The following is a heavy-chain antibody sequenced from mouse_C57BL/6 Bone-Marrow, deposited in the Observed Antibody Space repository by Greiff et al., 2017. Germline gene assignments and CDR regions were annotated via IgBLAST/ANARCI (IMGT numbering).Heavy chain of an antibody. V-gene: IGHV7-3*01. CDR1: GFTFTDYY. J-gene: IGHJ3*01. CDR2: IRNKANGYTT. CDR3: ARTIYYYVWFAY. Sequence: EVKVVESGGGLVQPGGSLSLSCAASGFTFTDYYMSWVRQPPGKALEWLGFIRNKANGYTTEYSASVKGRFTISRDNSQSILYLQMNALRAEDSATYYCARTIYYYVWFAYWGQGTLVTVSA. D-gene: IGHD1-1*01.